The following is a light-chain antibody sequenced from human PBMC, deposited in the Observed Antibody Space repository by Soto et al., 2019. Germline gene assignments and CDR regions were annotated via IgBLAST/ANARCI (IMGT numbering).Light chain of an antibody. Sequence: GLTQSRSAVAVSPGERATLSCRASQSVSTHLAWYQQNPGQAPRLTIHGASSRATGVPARISGSGSGTDFPLPTSRLEAEDFAVYYCHQYGGSTRPSGQSTKE. CDR2: GAS. CDR3: HQYGGSTRP. V-gene: IGKV3-20*01. J-gene: IGKJ1*01. CDR1: QSVSTH.